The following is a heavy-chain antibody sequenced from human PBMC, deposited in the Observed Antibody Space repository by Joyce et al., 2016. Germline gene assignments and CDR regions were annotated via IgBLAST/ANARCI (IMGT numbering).Heavy chain of an antibody. D-gene: IGHD3-3*01. CDR3: ARQEYDFWTGADPLDI. CDR1: GYSFVSYG. CDR2: VSGYNGHT. Sequence: QGHLVQSGGEVKRPGASVRVSCKASGYSFVSYGISWVRQAPGQGVEWMGWVSGYNGHTKYREEFKGRLALTTDASSSTAYMERRSLRSDDTAVYFCARQEYDFWTGADPLDIWGQGTVVTVSS. J-gene: IGHJ3*02. V-gene: IGHV1-18*04.